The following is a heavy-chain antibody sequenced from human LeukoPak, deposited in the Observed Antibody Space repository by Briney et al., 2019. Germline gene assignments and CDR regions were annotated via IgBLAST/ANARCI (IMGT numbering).Heavy chain of an antibody. D-gene: IGHD3-22*01. J-gene: IGHJ3*02. CDR2: INPNSGGT. CDR1: GYTFTGYY. CDR3: ARQITMIVVVINDAFDI. Sequence: GASVKVSCKASGYTFTGYYMHWVRQAPGQGLEWMGWINPNSGGTNYAQKFQGRVTMTRDTSISTTYMELRSLRSDDTAVYYCARQITMIVVVINDAFDIWGQGTMVTVSS. V-gene: IGHV1-2*02.